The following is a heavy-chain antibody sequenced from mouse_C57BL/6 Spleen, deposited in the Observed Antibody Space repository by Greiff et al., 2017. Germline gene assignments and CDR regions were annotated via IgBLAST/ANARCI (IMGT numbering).Heavy chain of an antibody. CDR3: ARSIYDGYYAWFAY. D-gene: IGHD2-3*01. Sequence: QVQLQQSGPELVKPGASVKLSCKASGYTFTSYDINWVKQRPGQGLEWIGWIYPRDGSTKYNEKFKGKATLTVDTSSSTAYMELHSLTSEDSAVYFCARSIYDGYYAWFAYWGQGTLVTVSA. CDR1: GYTFTSYD. V-gene: IGHV1-85*01. J-gene: IGHJ3*01. CDR2: IYPRDGST.